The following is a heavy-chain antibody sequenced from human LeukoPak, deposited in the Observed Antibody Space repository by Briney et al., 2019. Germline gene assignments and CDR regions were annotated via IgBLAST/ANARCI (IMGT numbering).Heavy chain of an antibody. V-gene: IGHV5-51*01. Sequence: GESLQISCKGSGYSFTSYWIGWVRQMPGKGLEWMGIIYPDDSETRYSPSFQGQVTISADKSISTAYLQWSSLEASDTAMYYCARHDVAAAGTLDYWGQGTLVTVSS. CDR3: ARHDVAAAGTLDY. D-gene: IGHD6-13*01. CDR2: IYPDDSET. CDR1: GYSFTSYW. J-gene: IGHJ4*02.